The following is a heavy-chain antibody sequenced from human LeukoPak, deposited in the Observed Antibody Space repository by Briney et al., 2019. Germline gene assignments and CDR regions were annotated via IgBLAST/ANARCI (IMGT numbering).Heavy chain of an antibody. Sequence: PSETLSLTCAVYGGSFSGYYWSWIRQPPGKGLEWIGEINHSGSTNYNPSLKSRVTISVDTSKNQFSLKLSSVTAADTAVYYCARGRIVATKYYFDYWGQGILVTVSS. J-gene: IGHJ4*02. CDR3: ARGRIVATKYYFDY. V-gene: IGHV4-34*01. CDR1: GGSFSGYY. D-gene: IGHD5-12*01. CDR2: INHSGST.